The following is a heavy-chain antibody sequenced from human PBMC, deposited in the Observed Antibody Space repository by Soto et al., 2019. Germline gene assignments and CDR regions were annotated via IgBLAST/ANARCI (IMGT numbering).Heavy chain of an antibody. CDR3: AREATHCSGGSCPNWFDP. CDR1: GFTFSSYW. J-gene: IGHJ5*02. CDR2: IKQDGSEK. Sequence: GGSLRLSCAASGFTFSSYWMSWVRQAPGKGLEWVANIKQDGSEKYYVDSVKGRFTVSRDNAKNSLYLQMNSLRAEDTAVYYCAREATHCSGGSCPNWFDPWGQGTLVTVSS. V-gene: IGHV3-7*03. D-gene: IGHD2-15*01.